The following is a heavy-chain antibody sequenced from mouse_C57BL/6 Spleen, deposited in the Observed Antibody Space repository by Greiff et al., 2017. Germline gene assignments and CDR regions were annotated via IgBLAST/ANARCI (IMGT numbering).Heavy chain of an antibody. CDR2: IWGDGST. CDR3: AKMTTVVARYFDV. Sequence: VQVVESGPGLVAPSQSLSITCTVSGFSLTSYGVSWVRQPPGKGLEWLGVIWGDGSTNYHSALISRLSISKDNSKSHVFLKLNSLQTYYTATYYCAKMTTVVARYFDVWGTGTTVTVSS. D-gene: IGHD1-1*01. CDR1: GFSLTSYG. V-gene: IGHV2-3*01. J-gene: IGHJ1*03.